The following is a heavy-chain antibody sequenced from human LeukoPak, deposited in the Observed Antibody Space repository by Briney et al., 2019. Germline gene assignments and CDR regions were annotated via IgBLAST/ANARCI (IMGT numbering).Heavy chain of an antibody. J-gene: IGHJ4*02. V-gene: IGHV3-7*01. Sequence: PGGSLRLSCAASGFTFSSYWMSWVRQAPGKGPEWVANIKQDGSEKYVDSVKGRFTISRDNAKNSLYLQMNSLRAEDTAVYYCATDVDTAIDVYWGQGTLVTVSS. CDR3: ATDVDTAIDVY. CDR1: GFTFSSYW. CDR2: IKQDGSEK. D-gene: IGHD5-18*01.